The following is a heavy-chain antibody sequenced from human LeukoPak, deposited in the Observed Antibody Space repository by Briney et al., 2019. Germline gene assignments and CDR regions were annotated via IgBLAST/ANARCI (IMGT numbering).Heavy chain of an antibody. CDR1: GYTFTGYY. CDR2: INPNSGGT. V-gene: IGHV1-2*02. Sequence: ASVKVSCKASGYTFTGYYMHWVRQAPGQGLEWMGWINPNSGGTNYAQKFQGRVTMTRDTSISTAYMELSRLRSDDTAVYYCARDHLGVVVVAGWFDPWGQGTLVTVSS. J-gene: IGHJ5*02. CDR3: ARDHLGVVVVAGWFDP. D-gene: IGHD2-15*01.